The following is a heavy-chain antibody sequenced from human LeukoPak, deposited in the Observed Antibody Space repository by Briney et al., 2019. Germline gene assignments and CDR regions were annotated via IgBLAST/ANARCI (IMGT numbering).Heavy chain of an antibody. D-gene: IGHD3-22*01. CDR2: INPSGGST. CDR3: ARGEGLRTYYYDSSGYSSFYY. V-gene: IGHV1-46*01. CDR1: GYTFTSYY. J-gene: IGHJ4*02. Sequence: ASVKVSCKASGYTFTSYYMHWVRQAPGQGLEWMGIINPSGGSTSYAQKFQGRVTMTRDTSTSTVYMELSSLRSEDTAVYYCARGEGLRTYYYDSSGYSSFYYWGQGTLVTVSS.